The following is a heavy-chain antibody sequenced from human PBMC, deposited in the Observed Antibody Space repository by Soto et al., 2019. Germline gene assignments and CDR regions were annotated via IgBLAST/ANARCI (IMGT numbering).Heavy chain of an antibody. V-gene: IGHV1-8*01. CDR2: MNPNSGNT. CDR3: ARGLGLTRRIWLQDGVDV. CDR1: GYTFTSYD. J-gene: IGHJ6*02. D-gene: IGHD3-10*01. Sequence: QVQLVQSGAEVKKPGASVKVSCKASGYTFTSYDINWVRQATGQGLEWMGWMNPNSGNTGSAQKFQGRVTMTRNTSISTAYVELSSLTSEDTAVFYCARGLGLTRRIWLQDGVDVWGQGTTVTVSS.